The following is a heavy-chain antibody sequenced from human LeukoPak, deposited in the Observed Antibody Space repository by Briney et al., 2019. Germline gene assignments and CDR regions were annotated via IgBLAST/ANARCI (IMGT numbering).Heavy chain of an antibody. V-gene: IGHV3-53*01. CDR1: GFSVSSNY. CDR3: ARVAAAVATHYFFYMDV. Sequence: GGSLRLSCAASGFSVSSNYMSWVRQAPGKGLEWVSVIYSSGYAYYADSAKGRFTISRDNSKNTLSLQLNSLGAEDTAVYYCARVAAAVATHYFFYMDVWGKGTTVTVSS. CDR2: IYSSGYA. J-gene: IGHJ6*03. D-gene: IGHD5-12*01.